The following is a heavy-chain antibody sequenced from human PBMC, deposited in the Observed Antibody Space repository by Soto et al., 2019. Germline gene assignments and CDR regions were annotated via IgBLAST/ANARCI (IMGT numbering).Heavy chain of an antibody. Sequence: QVQLVESGGGVVQPGRSLRLSCAASGFIFSSYGMHWVRQAPGKGLEWVAVISYEGSHTYYADSVKGRFTITRDNSKNTPYQQMNSLRPEDTAVYYCAKEVHCGGGSCSWSEGFDYWGQGTLLTVSS. CDR2: ISYEGSHT. D-gene: IGHD2-15*01. J-gene: IGHJ4*02. V-gene: IGHV3-30*18. CDR1: GFIFSSYG. CDR3: AKEVHCGGGSCSWSEGFDY.